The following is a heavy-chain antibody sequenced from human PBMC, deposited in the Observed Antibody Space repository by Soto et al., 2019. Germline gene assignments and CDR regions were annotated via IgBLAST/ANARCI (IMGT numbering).Heavy chain of an antibody. D-gene: IGHD3-3*01. Sequence: GESLKISCRGSGYDFTHYWIAWVRQTPGKGLEWVGVIYPGDSDTKYSPSFQGQVTISVDRSIDTAYLQRSSLKASDTAVYYCARAVGYSDASDFYSFAYWGQGTPVTVSS. CDR3: ARAVGYSDASDFYSFAY. CDR1: GYDFTHYW. CDR2: IYPGDSDT. V-gene: IGHV5-51*01. J-gene: IGHJ4*02.